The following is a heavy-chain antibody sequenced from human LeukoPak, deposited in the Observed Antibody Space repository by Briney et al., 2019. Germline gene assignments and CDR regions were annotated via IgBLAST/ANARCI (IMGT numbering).Heavy chain of an antibody. CDR3: ARAGTVTPTWFDP. Sequence: GESLKISCKGSGYSFTSYWIGWVRQMPGKGLEWMGIIFSGDSDTRYSPSFQGQVTISTDKSISPAYLQWSSLKASDTAMYYCARAGTVTPTWFDPWGQGTLVTVSS. D-gene: IGHD4-17*01. CDR2: IFSGDSDT. J-gene: IGHJ5*02. CDR1: GYSFTSYW. V-gene: IGHV5-51*01.